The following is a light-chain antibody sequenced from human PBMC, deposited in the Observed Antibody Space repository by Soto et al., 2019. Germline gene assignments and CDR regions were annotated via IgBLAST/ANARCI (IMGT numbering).Light chain of an antibody. CDR1: SSDVGGAYNY. CDR3: SAYSTGSTPVL. V-gene: IGLV2-14*03. CDR2: DVN. J-gene: IGLJ2*01. Sequence: QSALTQPASVSGSPGQSITISCTGTSSDVGGAYNYVSWYQHHPGKAPKLIISDVNNRPSGVSDRFSGSKSGNTASLTISGLQAEDEADYYCSAYSTGSTPVLFGGGTKLTAL.